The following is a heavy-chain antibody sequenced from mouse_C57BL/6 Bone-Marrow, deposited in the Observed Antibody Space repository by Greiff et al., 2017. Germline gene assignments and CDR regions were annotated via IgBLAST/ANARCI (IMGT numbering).Heavy chain of an antibody. Sequence: EVQLQQSGAELVRPGASVKLSCTASGFNIKDDYMHWVKQRPEQGLEWIGWIDPENGDTEYASKFQGKATITADTSSNTAYLQLSSLTSEDTAVYYCTTGLYYGGYFDYWGQGTTLTVSS. CDR3: TTGLYYGGYFDY. CDR1: GFNIKDDY. V-gene: IGHV14-4*01. CDR2: IDPENGDT. D-gene: IGHD1-1*01. J-gene: IGHJ2*01.